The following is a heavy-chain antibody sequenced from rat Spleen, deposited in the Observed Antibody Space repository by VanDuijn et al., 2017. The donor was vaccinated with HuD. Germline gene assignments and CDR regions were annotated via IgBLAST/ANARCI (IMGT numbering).Heavy chain of an antibody. J-gene: IGHJ2*01. CDR1: GFTFSSFP. CDR2: ISTSGDSA. Sequence: EVQLVESGGGLVQPGRSMKLSCAASGFTFSSFPMAWVRQAPTKGLEWVATISTSGDSAYYRDSVKGRFTISRDNAKSTLYLQMDSLRSEDTATYYCTRGGLYYFDYWGQGVMVTVSS. CDR3: TRGGLYYFDY. V-gene: IGHV5-46*01.